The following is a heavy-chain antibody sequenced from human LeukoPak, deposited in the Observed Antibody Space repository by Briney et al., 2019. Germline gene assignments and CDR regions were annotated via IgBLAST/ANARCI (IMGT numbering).Heavy chain of an antibody. Sequence: GGSLRLSCAASGSTFSSYAMSWVRQAPGKGLEWVSAISGSGGSTYYADSVKGRFTISRDNSKNTLYLQMNSLRAEDTAVYYCATSPDKYSSSWYSGYFDYWGQGTLVTVSS. CDR2: ISGSGGST. J-gene: IGHJ4*02. V-gene: IGHV3-23*01. CDR3: ATSPDKYSSSWYSGYFDY. CDR1: GSTFSSYA. D-gene: IGHD6-13*01.